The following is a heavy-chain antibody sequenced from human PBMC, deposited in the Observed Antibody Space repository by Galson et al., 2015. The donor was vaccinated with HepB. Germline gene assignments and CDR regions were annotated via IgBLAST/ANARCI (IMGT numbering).Heavy chain of an antibody. V-gene: IGHV3-7*03. D-gene: IGHD6-19*01. CDR3: ARPGVAGIWVPDY. J-gene: IGHJ4*02. Sequence: SLRLSCAASGFTFSTYWMTWVRQAPGKGLEWVANINQGGAEKYYVDSVKGRFTISRDNAKNSVYLQMNSLRAEDTAVYYCARPGVAGIWVPDYWGQGTLVTVSS. CDR1: GFTFSTYW. CDR2: INQGGAEK.